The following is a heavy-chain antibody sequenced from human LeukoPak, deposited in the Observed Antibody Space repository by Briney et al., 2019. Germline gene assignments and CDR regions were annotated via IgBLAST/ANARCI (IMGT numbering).Heavy chain of an antibody. J-gene: IGHJ3*02. CDR3: ARGPRGSYYGYAFDI. D-gene: IGHD1-26*01. CDR2: INHSGST. CDR1: GGSFSGYY. V-gene: IGHV4-34*01. Sequence: SETLSLTGAVYGGSFSGYYWSWIRQPPGKGLEWIGEINHSGSTNYNPSLKSRVTISVDTSKNQFSLKLSSVTAADTAVYYCARGPRGSYYGYAFDIWGQGTMVTVSS.